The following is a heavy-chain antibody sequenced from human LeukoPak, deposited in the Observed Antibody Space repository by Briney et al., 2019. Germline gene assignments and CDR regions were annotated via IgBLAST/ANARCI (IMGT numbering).Heavy chain of an antibody. J-gene: IGHJ4*02. V-gene: IGHV4-61*01. CDR3: ARADQRVPILFDY. CDR2: IYYSGST. Sequence: SETLSLTCTVSGGSISSSSYYWSWIRQPPGKGLEWIGYIYYSGSTNYNPSLKSRVTISVDTSKNQFSLKLSSVTAADTAVYYCARADQRVPILFDYWGQGTLVTVSS. CDR1: GGSISSSSYY.